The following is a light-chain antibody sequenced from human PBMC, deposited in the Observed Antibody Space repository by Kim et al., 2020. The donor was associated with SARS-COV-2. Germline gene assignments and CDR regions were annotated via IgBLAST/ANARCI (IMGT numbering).Light chain of an antibody. J-gene: IGKJ1*01. CDR2: AAS. CDR1: QDIRTY. V-gene: IGKV1-27*01. Sequence: GDRVTITCRASQDIRTYLAWYQQKPGNVPKLLISAASTLQSGVPSRFSGSGSGTDLTLTISSLHPEDVATYYCQRYNSAPRMFGPGTKVDI. CDR3: QRYNSAPRM.